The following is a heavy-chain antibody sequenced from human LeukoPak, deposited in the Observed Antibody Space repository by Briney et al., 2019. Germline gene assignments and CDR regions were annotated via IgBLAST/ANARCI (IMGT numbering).Heavy chain of an antibody. CDR2: IYYSGST. CDR3: ARDTPNYYGSGSFDY. Sequence: SETLSLTCTVSGGSTSSYYWSWIRQPPGKGLEWIGYIYYSGSTNYNPSLKSRVTISVDTSKNQFSLRLISVTAADTAVYYCARDTPNYYGSGSFDYWGQGTLVTVSS. CDR1: GGSTSSYY. D-gene: IGHD3-10*01. J-gene: IGHJ4*02. V-gene: IGHV4-59*01.